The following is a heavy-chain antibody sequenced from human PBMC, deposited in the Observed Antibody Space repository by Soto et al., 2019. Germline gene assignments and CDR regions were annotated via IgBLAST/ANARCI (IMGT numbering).Heavy chain of an antibody. V-gene: IGHV3-23*01. CDR3: AKGSNKYSSSLRGRYFDY. J-gene: IGHJ4*02. CDR1: GFPFSSYV. Sequence: GGSLRLSCAASGFPFSSYVMSWVRQAPGKGLEWVSGMSGGGSNTFYADSVKGRFTISRDNSKNTLLLQMNSLGAEDTAVYYCAKGSNKYSSSLRGRYFDYWGQGIGVTVSS. CDR2: MSGGGSNT. D-gene: IGHD4-4*01.